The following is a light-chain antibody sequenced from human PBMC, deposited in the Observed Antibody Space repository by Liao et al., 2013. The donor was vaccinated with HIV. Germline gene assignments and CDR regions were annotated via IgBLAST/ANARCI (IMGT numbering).Light chain of an antibody. J-gene: IGLJ2*01. CDR1: ALSSQY. Sequence: SYELTQPPSVSVSPGQTARITCSGDALSSQYVYWYQQKPGQAPVLVIFHETDRPSGISDRFSGSTSENTATLTISSVAAGDEAGYYCQVWDSSSDHPVFGGGTKLTVL. V-gene: IGLV3-21*02. CDR2: HET. CDR3: QVWDSSSDHPV.